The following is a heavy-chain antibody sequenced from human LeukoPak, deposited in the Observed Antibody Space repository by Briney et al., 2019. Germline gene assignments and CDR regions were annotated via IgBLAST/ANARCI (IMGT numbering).Heavy chain of an antibody. Sequence: EASVKVSCKASGYTFTSYGISWVRQAPGQGLEWMGWISAYNGNTNYAQKLQGRVTMTTDTSTSTAYMELRSLRSDDTAVYYCARRILTGYYQVDAFDIWGQGTMVTVSS. D-gene: IGHD3-9*01. CDR2: ISAYNGNT. CDR1: GYTFTSYG. V-gene: IGHV1-18*01. J-gene: IGHJ3*02. CDR3: ARRILTGYYQVDAFDI.